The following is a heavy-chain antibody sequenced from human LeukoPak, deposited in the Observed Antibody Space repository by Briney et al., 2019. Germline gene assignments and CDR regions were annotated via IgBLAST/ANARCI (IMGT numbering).Heavy chain of an antibody. D-gene: IGHD4-23*01. CDR1: GFTFSSYA. Sequence: GGSLRLSYAASGFTFSSYAMHWVRQAPGKGLEYVSAISSNGGSTYYANSVKGRFTISRDNSKNTLYLQMGSLRAEDMAVYYCARDGGNSGWYFDLWGRGTLVTVSS. CDR3: ARDGGNSGWYFDL. CDR2: ISSNGGST. V-gene: IGHV3-64*01. J-gene: IGHJ2*01.